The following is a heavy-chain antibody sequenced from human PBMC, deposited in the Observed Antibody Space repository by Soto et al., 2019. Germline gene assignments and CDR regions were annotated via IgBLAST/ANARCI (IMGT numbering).Heavy chain of an antibody. CDR1: GFTFSSYA. CDR3: ASHKPRSGTEFAFDI. Sequence: GGSLRLSCAASGFTFSSYAMHWVRQAPGKGLEWVAVISSDGSNKYYADSVKGRFTISRDNSKNTLYLQMNSLRAEDTAVYYCASHKPRSGTEFAFDIWGQGTMVTVSS. CDR2: ISSDGSNK. J-gene: IGHJ3*02. V-gene: IGHV3-30-3*01.